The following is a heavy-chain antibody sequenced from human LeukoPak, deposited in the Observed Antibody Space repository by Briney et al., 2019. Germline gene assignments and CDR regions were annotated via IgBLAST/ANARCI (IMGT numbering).Heavy chain of an antibody. J-gene: IGHJ1*01. CDR2: IKEDGNEK. CDR1: GFTFTTYT. CDR3: ARDEYSSGWY. V-gene: IGHV3-7*01. D-gene: IGHD6-19*01. Sequence: GGSLRLSCAASGFTFTTYTMTWVRQAPGKGLEWVANIKEDGNEKNYVDSVEGRFTISRDNAKNSIYLQMNSLRAEDTAVYYCARDEYSSGWYLGQGTLVTVSS.